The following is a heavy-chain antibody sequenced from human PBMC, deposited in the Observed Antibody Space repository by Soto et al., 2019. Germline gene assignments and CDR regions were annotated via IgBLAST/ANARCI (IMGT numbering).Heavy chain of an antibody. V-gene: IGHV3-23*01. CDR1: GFTFSSYA. J-gene: IGHJ5*02. D-gene: IGHD6-13*01. Sequence: GGSLRLSCAASGFTFSSYAMSWVRQSPGKGLEWVSAISGSGGSTYYADSVKGRFTISRDNSKNTLYLQWSSLKASDTAMYYCARLRMEYSSSWPPYNWFDPWGQGTLVTVSS. CDR2: ISGSGGST. CDR3: ARLRMEYSSSWPPYNWFDP.